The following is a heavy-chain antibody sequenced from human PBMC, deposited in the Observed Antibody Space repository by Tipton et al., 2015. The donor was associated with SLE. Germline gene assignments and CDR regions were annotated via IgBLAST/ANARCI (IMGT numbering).Heavy chain of an antibody. V-gene: IGHV3-9*01. J-gene: IGHJ6*02. D-gene: IGHD6-19*01. CDR2: ISWNSGSI. CDR3: AKEIRRLGIAVAGAGRDV. Sequence: SLRLSCAASGFTFDDYAMHWVRQAPGKGLEWVSGISWNSGSIGYADSVKGRFTISRDNAKNSLYLQMNSLRAEDTALYYCAKEIRRLGIAVAGAGRDVWGQGTTVTVSS. CDR1: GFTFDDYA.